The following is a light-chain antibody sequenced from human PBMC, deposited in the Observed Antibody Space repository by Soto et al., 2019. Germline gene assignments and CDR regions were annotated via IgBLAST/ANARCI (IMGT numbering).Light chain of an antibody. CDR2: DAS. J-gene: IGKJ5*01. Sequence: EVVLTQSPASLSLSPGEADTLSWRASHKVDIYLDWYQQKPGQAPRLLIYDASNRATGIPARFSGSGSGTDFTLTISSQEPEDSAVYYCQQRKHWPPLTFGQGTRLE. V-gene: IGKV3-11*01. CDR1: HKVDIY. CDR3: QQRKHWPPLT.